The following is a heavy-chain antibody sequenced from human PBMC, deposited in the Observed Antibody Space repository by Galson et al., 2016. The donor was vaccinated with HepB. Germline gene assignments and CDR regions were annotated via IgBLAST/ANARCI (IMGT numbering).Heavy chain of an antibody. J-gene: IGHJ4*01. CDR1: GGTFSTHG. CDR2: IIPILDTS. CDR3: AADRLSGTNRPFDY. Sequence: SVKVSCKASGGTFSTHGISWVRQAPGQGLEWMGAIIPILDTSDYARSFQGRVTITADKSTNIVYMQLSSLRSDDTAVYYCAADRLSGTNRPFDYWGHGTLVTVSS. V-gene: IGHV1-69*10. D-gene: IGHD1-26*01.